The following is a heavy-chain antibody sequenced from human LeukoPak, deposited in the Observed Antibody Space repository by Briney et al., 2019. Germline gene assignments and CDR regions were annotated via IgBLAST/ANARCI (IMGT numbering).Heavy chain of an antibody. D-gene: IGHD3-10*01. V-gene: IGHV4-59*01. CDR2: IYYSGST. CDR1: GGSISSYY. Sequence: SETLSLTCTVSGGSISSYYWSWIRQPPGKGLEWIGYIYYSGSTNYNPSLKSRVTISVDTSKNQFSLKLSSVTAADTAVYYCARTPWGISGSYSHWFDPWGQGTLVTVSS. J-gene: IGHJ5*02. CDR3: ARTPWGISGSYSHWFDP.